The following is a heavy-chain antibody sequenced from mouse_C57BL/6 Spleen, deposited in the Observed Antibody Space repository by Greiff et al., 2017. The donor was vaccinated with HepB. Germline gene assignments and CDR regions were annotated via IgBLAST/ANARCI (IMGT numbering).Heavy chain of an antibody. CDR2: IDPSDSYT. Sequence: QVQLQQPGAELVMPGASVKLSCKASGYTFTSYWMHWVKQRPGQGLEWIGEIDPSDSYTNYNQKFKGKSTLTVDKSSSTAYMQLSSLTSEDSAVYYCARGMDYWGQGNSDTVSS. J-gene: IGHJ4*01. CDR3: ARGMDY. V-gene: IGHV1-69*01. CDR1: GYTFTSYW.